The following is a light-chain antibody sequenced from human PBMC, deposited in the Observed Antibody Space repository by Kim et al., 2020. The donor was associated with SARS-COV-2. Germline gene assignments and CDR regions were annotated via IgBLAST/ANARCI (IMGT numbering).Light chain of an antibody. J-gene: IGKJ1*01. Sequence: EIVMTQSPATLSVSPGERATLSCRASQSVSTNLAWYQQKPGQAPRLLIYGASTRAAGIPARFSGSGSGTEFTLTITGLQSEDFGFYYCQQYNNWPRTFGQGTKVDIK. CDR1: QSVSTN. V-gene: IGKV3-15*01. CDR3: QQYNNWPRT. CDR2: GAS.